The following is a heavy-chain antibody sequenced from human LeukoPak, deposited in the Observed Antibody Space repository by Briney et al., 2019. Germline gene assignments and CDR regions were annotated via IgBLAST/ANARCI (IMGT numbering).Heavy chain of an antibody. CDR2: IYPGDSDT. Sequence: GESLKISCKGSGYSFTGYWIGWVRQMPGKGLEWMGIIYPGDSDTRYSPSFQGQVTISADKSISTAYLQWSSLKASDTAMYYCARRYCISTSCYRDYYGMDVWGQGTTVTVSS. CDR1: GYSFTGYW. CDR3: ARRYCISTSCYRDYYGMDV. V-gene: IGHV5-51*01. J-gene: IGHJ6*02. D-gene: IGHD2-2*02.